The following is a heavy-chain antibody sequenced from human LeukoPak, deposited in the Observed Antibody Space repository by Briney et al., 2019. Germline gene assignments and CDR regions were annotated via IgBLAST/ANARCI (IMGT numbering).Heavy chain of an antibody. D-gene: IGHD6-6*01. J-gene: IGHJ4*02. Sequence: PSETLSLTCTVSGGSISSHYWSRLRQPPGKGLEWIGYIYYTGSTNYNPSLKSRVTMFVDMSKNQFSLRLSSVTAADTAVYYCARHRAYSSSSPFDYWGQGTLVTVSS. CDR3: ARHRAYSSSSPFDY. CDR2: IYYTGST. V-gene: IGHV4-59*08. CDR1: GGSISSHY.